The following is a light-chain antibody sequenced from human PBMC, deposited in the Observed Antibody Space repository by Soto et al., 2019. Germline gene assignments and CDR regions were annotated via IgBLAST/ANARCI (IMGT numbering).Light chain of an antibody. CDR2: STN. J-gene: IGLJ3*02. CDR3: AAWDDSLSGPV. V-gene: IGLV1-47*02. Sequence: QSVLTQPPSASGTPGQRVTISCSGSSSNIGRNYVYWYQQVPGTAPKLLIYSTNQRPSGVPDRFSGSKSGSSASLAIGGLRSEDEADYYCAAWDDSLSGPVFGGGTKLDRP. CDR1: SSNIGRNY.